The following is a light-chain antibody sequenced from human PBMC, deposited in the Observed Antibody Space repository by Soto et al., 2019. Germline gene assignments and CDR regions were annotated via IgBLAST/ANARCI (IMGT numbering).Light chain of an antibody. J-gene: IGKJ4*01. CDR1: QSVSSSY. CDR3: HQYDSSPLS. V-gene: IGKV3-20*01. CDR2: GAS. Sequence: EIVLTQSPGTLSLSPGERATLSCRASQSVSSSYLAWYQQKPGQAPRLLIYGASSRATGIPDRFSGSGSGTVFTLTIGRLEPEDFVVYYCHQYDSSPLSFGGGTKVEIK.